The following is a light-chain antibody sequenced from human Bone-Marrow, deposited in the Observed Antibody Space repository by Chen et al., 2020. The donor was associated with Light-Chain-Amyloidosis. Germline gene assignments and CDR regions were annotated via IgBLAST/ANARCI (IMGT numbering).Light chain of an antibody. J-gene: IGKJ4*01. Sequence: EIVLTQSPATLSLSPGERATLSCRASQSVSSYLAWFQQKPGQAPRLLIYDASNRATGIPGRFSGSGSGTDFTLTISSLEPEDFAGDYCQQRSNWRVTFGGGTKVEIK. CDR2: DAS. CDR1: QSVSSY. CDR3: QQRSNWRVT. V-gene: IGKV3-11*01.